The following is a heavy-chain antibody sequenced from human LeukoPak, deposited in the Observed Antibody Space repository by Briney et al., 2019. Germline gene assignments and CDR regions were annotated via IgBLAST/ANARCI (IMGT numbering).Heavy chain of an antibody. CDR2: IKSKTDGGTT. Sequence: PGGSLRLSCAASGFTFSNAWMSWVRQAPGKGLEWVGRIKSKTDGGTTDYAAPVKGRFTISRDDSKNTLYLQMNSLKTEDTAVYYCTTSLIVATINDYWGQGTLVTVSS. D-gene: IGHD5-12*01. CDR3: TTSLIVATINDY. CDR1: GFTFSNAW. V-gene: IGHV3-15*01. J-gene: IGHJ4*02.